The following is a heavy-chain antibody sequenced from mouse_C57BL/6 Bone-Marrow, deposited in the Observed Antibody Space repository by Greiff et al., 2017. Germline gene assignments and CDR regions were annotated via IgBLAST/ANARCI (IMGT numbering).Heavy chain of an antibody. D-gene: IGHD1-1*01. J-gene: IGHJ2*01. Sequence: QVQLQQSGPELVKPGASVKISCKASGYAFSSSWMNWVKQRPGKGLEWIGRIYPGDGDTNYNGKFKGKATLTADKSSSTAYMQLSSLTSEDSAVYFCAGGSSHYFDYWGQDTTLTVSS. CDR2: IYPGDGDT. CDR3: AGGSSHYFDY. V-gene: IGHV1-82*01. CDR1: GYAFSSSW.